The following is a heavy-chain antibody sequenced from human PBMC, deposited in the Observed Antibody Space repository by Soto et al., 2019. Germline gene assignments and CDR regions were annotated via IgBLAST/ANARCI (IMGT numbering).Heavy chain of an antibody. CDR1: GYTLTELS. D-gene: IGHD3-3*01. V-gene: IGHV1-24*01. CDR3: ATVKTRITIFGVVKGGFDY. J-gene: IGHJ4*02. CDR2: FDPEDGET. Sequence: ASVKVSCKVSGYTLTELSMHWVRQAPGKGLEWMGGFDPEDGETIYAQKFQGRVTMTEDTSTDTAYMELSSLRSEDTAVYYCATVKTRITIFGVVKGGFDYWGQGTLVTVSS.